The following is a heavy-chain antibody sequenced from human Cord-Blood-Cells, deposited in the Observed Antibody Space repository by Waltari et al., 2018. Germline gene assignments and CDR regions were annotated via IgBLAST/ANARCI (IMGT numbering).Heavy chain of an antibody. CDR2: INPNSGGT. V-gene: IGHV1-2*04. J-gene: IGHJ5*02. Sequence: QVQLLQSGAEVKKPGASVKVSCKASGYTFTGYYMHWVRQAPGQGLEWMGWINPNSGGTNYAQKFQGWVTMTRDTSISTAYMELSRLRSDDTAVYYCARDLYGYYGSGSYNWFDPWGQGTLVTVSS. CDR3: ARDLYGYYGSGSYNWFDP. D-gene: IGHD3-10*01. CDR1: GYTFTGYY.